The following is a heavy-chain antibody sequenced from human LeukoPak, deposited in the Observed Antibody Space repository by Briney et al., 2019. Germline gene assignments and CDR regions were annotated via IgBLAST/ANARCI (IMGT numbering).Heavy chain of an antibody. V-gene: IGHV3-21*01. Sequence: PGGSLRLSCAASGFTFDDYGMSWVRQAPGKGLEWVSSISGSSNNIYYADSVKGRFTISRDNAKNSLYLQMNNLRAEDTAVYYCAKELYSGSNWFEPWGQGTLVTVSS. D-gene: IGHD6-6*01. CDR1: GFTFDDYG. J-gene: IGHJ5*02. CDR3: AKELYSGSNWFEP. CDR2: ISGSSNNI.